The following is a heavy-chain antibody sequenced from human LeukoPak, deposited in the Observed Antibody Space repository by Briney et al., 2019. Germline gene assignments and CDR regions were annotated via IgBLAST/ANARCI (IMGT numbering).Heavy chain of an antibody. D-gene: IGHD3-22*01. CDR1: GGTFSSYA. J-gene: IGHJ4*02. Sequence: ASVKVSCKASGGTFSSYAISWVRQAPGQGLEWMGGIIPIFGTANYAQKFQGRVTITADESTSTAYMELSSLRSEDTAVYYCAREQDYYDSSGCPTPFDYWGQGTLVTVSS. CDR3: AREQDYYDSSGCPTPFDY. V-gene: IGHV1-69*13. CDR2: IIPIFGTA.